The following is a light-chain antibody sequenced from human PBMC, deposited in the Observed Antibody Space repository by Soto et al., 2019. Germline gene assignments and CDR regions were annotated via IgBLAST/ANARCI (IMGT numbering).Light chain of an antibody. V-gene: IGKV3-15*01. J-gene: IGKJ2*01. CDR3: HQYDDGPYT. CDR2: GAS. Sequence: EIVMTQSPATLSVSPGERATLSCRASQSVSSNVAWYQQIPGQTPRLLIYGASTRATGIPVRFSGSGSGTEFTLTISSLQSEDFAVYYCHQYDDGPYTFGQGTQVE. CDR1: QSVSSN.